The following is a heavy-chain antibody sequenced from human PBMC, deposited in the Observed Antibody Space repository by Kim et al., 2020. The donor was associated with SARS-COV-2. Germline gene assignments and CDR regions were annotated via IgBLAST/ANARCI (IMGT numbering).Heavy chain of an antibody. J-gene: IGHJ4*02. D-gene: IGHD3-3*01. Sequence: DSVKGRFTSSRDNSKNTLYLQMNSRRAEDTAVYYCAKDPFYDFWSGYYFDYWGQGTLVTVSS. CDR3: AKDPFYDFWSGYYFDY. V-gene: IGHV3-23*01.